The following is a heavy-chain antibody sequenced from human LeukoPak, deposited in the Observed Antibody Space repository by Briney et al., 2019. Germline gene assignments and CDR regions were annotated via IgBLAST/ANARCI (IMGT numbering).Heavy chain of an antibody. CDR2: MNPNSGST. CDR3: AREKSLDYYDSSGYYYSLVWFDY. J-gene: IGHJ4*02. D-gene: IGHD3-22*01. Sequence: ASVKVSCRASGYTFTSYYMHWVRQATGQGLEWMGWMNPNSGSTGYAQKFQGRVTITRNTSISTAYMELSSLGSEDTAVYYCAREKSLDYYDSSGYYYSLVWFDYWGQGTLVTVSS. CDR1: GYTFTSYY. V-gene: IGHV1-8*03.